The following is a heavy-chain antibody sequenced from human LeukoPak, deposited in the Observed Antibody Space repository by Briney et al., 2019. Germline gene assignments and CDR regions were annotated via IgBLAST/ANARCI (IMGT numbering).Heavy chain of an antibody. Sequence: SETLSLTCTVSGGSISSGGYYWSWIRQHPGKGLEWIGYIYYSGSTYYNPSLKSRVTISVDTSKNQFSLKLSSVTAADTAVYYCARDSIPGIAAAGTPDPWGQGTLVTVSS. CDR3: ARDSIPGIAAAGTPDP. V-gene: IGHV4-31*03. CDR1: GGSISSGGYY. CDR2: IYYSGST. J-gene: IGHJ5*02. D-gene: IGHD6-13*01.